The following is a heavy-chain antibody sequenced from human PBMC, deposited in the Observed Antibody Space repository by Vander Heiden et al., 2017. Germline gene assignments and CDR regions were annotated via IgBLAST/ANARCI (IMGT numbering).Heavy chain of an antibody. CDR2: IKPSGGST. J-gene: IGHJ4*02. CDR3: ARDMESSGWYSMSY. V-gene: IGHV1-46*01. CDR1: GYTFTRDH. Sequence: QAQLVQSADEVKQPGASVTVSCQASGYTFTRDHMHRLRQAPGQGLEGMGIIKPSGGSTSYAQKFQGRVTMTRDTSTSTVYMELSSLRSEDTAVYYCARDMESSGWYSMSYWGQGTLVTVSS. D-gene: IGHD6-19*01.